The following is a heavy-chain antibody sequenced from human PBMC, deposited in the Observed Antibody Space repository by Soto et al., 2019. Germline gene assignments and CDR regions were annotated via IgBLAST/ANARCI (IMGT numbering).Heavy chain of an antibody. CDR1: GFTFSSYA. CDR2: ISTNGGST. V-gene: IGHV3-64D*06. CDR3: VKGEYYYDSSGYYPFDY. J-gene: IGHJ4*02. D-gene: IGHD3-22*01. Sequence: GGSLRLSCSASGFTFSSYAMHWVRQAPGKGLEYVSSISTNGGSTHYADSVKGRFTISRDNSKNTQYLQMSSLRADDTAVYYCVKGEYYYDSSGYYPFDYWGQGTLVTAS.